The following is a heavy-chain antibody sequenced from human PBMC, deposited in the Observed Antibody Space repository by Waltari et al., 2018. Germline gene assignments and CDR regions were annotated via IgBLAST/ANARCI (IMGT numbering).Heavy chain of an antibody. CDR1: GGSISSSSYY. Sequence: QLQLQESGPGLVKPSETLSLTCTVSGGSISSSSYYWGWIRQPPGKGLEWIGSIYYSWSTYYNPSLKSRFTISGDTSKNQFSLKLSSVTAADTAVYYCARDGHALDYWGQGTLVTVSS. V-gene: IGHV4-39*07. J-gene: IGHJ4*02. CDR2: IYYSWST. CDR3: ARDGHALDY.